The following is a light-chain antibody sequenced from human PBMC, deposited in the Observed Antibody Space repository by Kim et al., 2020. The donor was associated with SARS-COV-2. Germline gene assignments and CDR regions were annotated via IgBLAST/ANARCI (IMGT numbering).Light chain of an antibody. CDR2: GNS. V-gene: IGLV1-40*01. CDR1: SSNIGAGYD. J-gene: IGLJ3*02. Sequence: RVTISCTGSSSNIGAGYDVHWYQQLPGTAPILLIYGNSNRPSGVPDRFSGSKSGTSASLAITGLQAEDEADYYCQSYDSSLSGSVFGGGTQLTVL. CDR3: QSYDSSLSGSV.